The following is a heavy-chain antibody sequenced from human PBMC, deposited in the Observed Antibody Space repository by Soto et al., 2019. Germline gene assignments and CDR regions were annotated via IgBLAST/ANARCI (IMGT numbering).Heavy chain of an antibody. CDR1: GFSLRTIGVG. J-gene: IGHJ5*02. V-gene: IGHV2-5*01. CDR2: IYCNDDK. Sequence: QITLKESGPTLVKPTQTLTLTCIFSGFSLRTIGVGVGWIRQPPGKALEWLGFIYCNDDKRYSPSLKSRLTITTDTSKYQVVLTMTNMDPVDTATYYCAKSGSSGWYGWFDPWGQGTLVTVSS. CDR3: AKSGSSGWYGWFDP. D-gene: IGHD6-19*01.